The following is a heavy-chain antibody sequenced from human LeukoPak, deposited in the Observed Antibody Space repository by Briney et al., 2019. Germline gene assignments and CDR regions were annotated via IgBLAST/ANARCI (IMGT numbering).Heavy chain of an antibody. J-gene: IGHJ4*02. V-gene: IGHV3-15*05. CDR1: GFTFSDAW. CDR3: TTNAY. CDR2: IKSTSHGGTT. Sequence: GGSLRLSCVASGFTFSDAWMSWVRQAPGKGLEWIGHIKSTSHGGTTNYAAPVQDRFIVSRDDSKNMLYMEMNSLKSEDTGVYYCTTNAYWGQGTMVTVSS.